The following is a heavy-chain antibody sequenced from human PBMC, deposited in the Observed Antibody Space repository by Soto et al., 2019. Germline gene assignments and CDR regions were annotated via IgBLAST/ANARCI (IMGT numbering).Heavy chain of an antibody. J-gene: IGHJ6*02. Sequence: PSETLSLTCTVSGGDVTSRRYYWAWIRQTPGKGLEWIAYIYYGGSTNYNPSLKSRVTISVDTSKNQFSLKLSSVTAADTAVYYWARDGLRYFDWLLYTGGTSYGMDVWGQGTTVTVSS. CDR1: GGDVTSRRYY. CDR3: ARDGLRYFDWLLYTGGTSYGMDV. V-gene: IGHV4-61*01. D-gene: IGHD3-9*01. CDR2: IYYGGST.